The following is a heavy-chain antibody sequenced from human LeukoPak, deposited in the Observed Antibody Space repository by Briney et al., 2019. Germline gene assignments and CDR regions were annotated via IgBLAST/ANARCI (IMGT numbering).Heavy chain of an antibody. CDR3: ARYSSGYSYRYFDL. CDR2: IIPIFGTA. V-gene: IGHV1-69*06. CDR1: GGTFSSYA. Sequence: GSSVKVSCKASGGTFSSYAISWVRQAPGQGLEWMGRIIPIFGTANYAQKFQGRVTITADKSTSTAYMALSSLRSEHTAVYYCARYSSGYSYRYFDLWGRGTLVTVSS. J-gene: IGHJ2*01. D-gene: IGHD6-19*01.